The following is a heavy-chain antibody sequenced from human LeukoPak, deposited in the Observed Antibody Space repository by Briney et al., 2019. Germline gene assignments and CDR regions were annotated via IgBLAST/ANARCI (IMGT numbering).Heavy chain of an antibody. CDR2: ISGSGSST. Sequence: GGSLRLSCAASGFTFSSYAMSWVRQAPGKGLEWVSGISGSGSSTYYADSVKGHFTISRDNSKNTLYLQMNSLRPEDTAVYYCARQVYSSASHFDYWGQGTLVTVSS. CDR3: ARQVYSSASHFDY. D-gene: IGHD6-6*01. J-gene: IGHJ4*02. V-gene: IGHV3-23*01. CDR1: GFTFSSYA.